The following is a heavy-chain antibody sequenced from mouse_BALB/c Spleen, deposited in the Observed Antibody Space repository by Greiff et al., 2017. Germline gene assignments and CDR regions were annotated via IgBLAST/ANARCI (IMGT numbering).Heavy chain of an antibody. CDR2: ISSGSSTI. CDR3: ARRYGSSSYAMDY. D-gene: IGHD1-1*01. CDR1: GFTFSSFG. V-gene: IGHV5-17*02. Sequence: EVNLVESGGGLVQPGGSRKLSCAASGFTFSSFGMHWVRQAPEKGLEWVAYISSGSSTIYYADTVKGRFTISRDNPKNTLFLQMTSLRSEDTAMYYCARRYGSSSYAMDYWGQGTSVTVSS. J-gene: IGHJ4*01.